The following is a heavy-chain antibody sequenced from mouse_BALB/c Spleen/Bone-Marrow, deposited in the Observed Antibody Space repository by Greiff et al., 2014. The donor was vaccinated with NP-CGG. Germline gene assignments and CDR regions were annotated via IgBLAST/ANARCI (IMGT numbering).Heavy chain of an antibody. CDR2: INPGSGGI. Sequence: VQVVESGAELVRPGTSVTVSCKASGYAFTNYLIEWVKQRPGQGLEWIGVINPGSGGINYNEKFRVKATLTADKPSSIVYMQLSSLTSDDSAVYFCARELGRGFAYWGQGTLVTVSA. J-gene: IGHJ3*01. V-gene: IGHV1-54*01. CDR1: GYAFTNYL. D-gene: IGHD4-1*01. CDR3: ARELGRGFAY.